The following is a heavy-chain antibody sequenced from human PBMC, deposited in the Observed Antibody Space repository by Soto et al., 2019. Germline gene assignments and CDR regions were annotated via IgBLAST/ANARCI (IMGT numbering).Heavy chain of an antibody. CDR2: TYYRSKWYN. V-gene: IGHV6-1*01. J-gene: IGHJ6*03. D-gene: IGHD6-13*01. Sequence: SQTLSLTCAISGDSVSSNSSAWNWIRQSPSRGLEWLGRTYYRSKWYNDYAVSVKSRITINPDTSKNQFSLQLNSVTPEDTAVYYCARGLRQQTYYYYYYMDVWGKGTTVTVSS. CDR1: GDSVSSNSSA. CDR3: ARGLRQQTYYYYYYMDV.